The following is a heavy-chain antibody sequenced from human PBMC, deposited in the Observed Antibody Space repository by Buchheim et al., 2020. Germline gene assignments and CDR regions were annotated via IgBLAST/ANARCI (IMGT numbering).Heavy chain of an antibody. J-gene: IGHJ4*02. D-gene: IGHD2-21*02. CDR3: ATSGDWTYYFDY. CDR2: ISYDGSNK. V-gene: IGHV3-30*03. Sequence: QVQLVESGGGVVQPGRSLRLSCAASGFTFSSYGMHWVRQAPGKGLEWVAVISYDGSNKYYADSVKGRFTISRDNSKNKLYLQMNSLRAEDTAVYYCATSGDWTYYFDYWGQGTL. CDR1: GFTFSSYG.